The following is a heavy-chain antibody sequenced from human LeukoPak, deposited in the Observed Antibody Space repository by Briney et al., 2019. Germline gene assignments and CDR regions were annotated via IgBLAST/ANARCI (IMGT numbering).Heavy chain of an antibody. CDR3: ARAYSSSVGFYYCYYMDV. CDR1: GGSISSYY. V-gene: IGHV4-59*01. CDR2: IYYSGST. D-gene: IGHD6-13*01. Sequence: KSSETLSLTCTVSGGSISSYYWSWIRQPPGKGMEWIGYIYYSGSTNYNSSFKSRVTISIDTSKNQFSLRLSSVTAADTAVYYCARAYSSSVGFYYCYYMDVWGKGTTVTVSS. J-gene: IGHJ6*03.